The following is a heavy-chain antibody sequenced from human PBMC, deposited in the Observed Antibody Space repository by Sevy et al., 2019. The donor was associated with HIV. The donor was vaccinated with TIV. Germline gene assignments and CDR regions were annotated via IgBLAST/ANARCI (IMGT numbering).Heavy chain of an antibody. Sequence: GESLKISCAASGFTFGTYVMNWVRQAPGKGLEWVSGISGSGGSTYYADSVKGRITISRDNSKKTVYLQMNSLRAEDTAVYYCAKGDRSFYGIDVWCQGTTVTVSS. V-gene: IGHV3-23*01. J-gene: IGHJ6*02. CDR2: ISGSGGST. CDR1: GFTFGTYV. CDR3: AKGDRSFYGIDV. D-gene: IGHD2-15*01.